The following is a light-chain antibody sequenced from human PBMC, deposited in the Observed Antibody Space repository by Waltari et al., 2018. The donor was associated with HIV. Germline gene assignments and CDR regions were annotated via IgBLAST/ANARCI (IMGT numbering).Light chain of an antibody. V-gene: IGLV3-1*01. CDR3: QAWDSNTWV. CDR2: QDS. Sequence: SYELTQPPSVSVSPGQTASITCSGDKLGDKYACWYHQKPGQSPVLVIYQDSKRPSGIPARLSGSNSGNTATLTISGTQAMDEADYYCQAWDSNTWVFGGGTKLTVL. CDR1: KLGDKY. J-gene: IGLJ3*02.